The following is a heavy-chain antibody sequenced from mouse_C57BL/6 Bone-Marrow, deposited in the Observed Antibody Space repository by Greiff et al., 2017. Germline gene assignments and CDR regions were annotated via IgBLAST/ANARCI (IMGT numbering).Heavy chain of an antibody. CDR3: ARYDYGIWYFDV. Sequence: VQLQQSGPELVKPGASVKIPCKASGYTFTDYNMDWVKQSHGKSLEWIGDINPNNGGTIYNQKFKGKATLTVDKSSSTAYMELRSLTSEDTAVYYCARYDYGIWYFDVWGTGTTVTVSS. CDR2: INPNNGGT. J-gene: IGHJ1*03. D-gene: IGHD2-4*01. V-gene: IGHV1-18*01. CDR1: GYTFTDYN.